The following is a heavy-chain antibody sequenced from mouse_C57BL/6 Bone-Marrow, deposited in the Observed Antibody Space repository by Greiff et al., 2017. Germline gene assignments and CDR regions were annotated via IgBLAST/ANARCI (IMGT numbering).Heavy chain of an antibody. J-gene: IGHJ3*01. V-gene: IGHV1-80*01. CDR2: IYPGDGDT. CDR1: GYAFSSYW. D-gene: IGHD1-1*01. Sequence: QVQLKESGAELVKPGASVKISCKASGYAFSSYWMNWVKQRPGKGLEWIGQIYPGDGDTNYNGKFKGKATLTADKSSSTAYMQLSSLTTEDSAVDFCARRTFITTEAFAYWGQGTLVTVSA. CDR3: ARRTFITTEAFAY.